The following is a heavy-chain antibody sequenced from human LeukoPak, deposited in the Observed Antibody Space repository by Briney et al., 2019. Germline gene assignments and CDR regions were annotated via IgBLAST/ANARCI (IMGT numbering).Heavy chain of an antibody. V-gene: IGHV6-1*01. CDR1: GDSVSSNNVT. CDR2: TYYTFQWYN. CDR3: ARSDIGWSTYFDY. D-gene: IGHD2-15*01. Sequence: SQTLSLTCALSGDSVSSNNVTWNWIRQSPSRGLEWLGRTYYTFQWYNDYAVSVESRITINPDTSKNQFSLHLNSVTPEDTAVYYCARSDIGWSTYFDYWGQGTLVTVSS. J-gene: IGHJ4*02.